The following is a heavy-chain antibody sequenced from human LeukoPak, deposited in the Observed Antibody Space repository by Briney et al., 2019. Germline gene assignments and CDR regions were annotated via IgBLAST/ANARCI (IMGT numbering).Heavy chain of an antibody. CDR2: ISRDDDK. CDR3: AHTGSAHGDDWFDP. CDR1: GFSLNTRGVG. V-gene: IGHV2-5*02. J-gene: IGHJ5*02. Sequence: SGPTLVKPTETLTLTCTFSGFSLNTRGVGVGWLRQAPGKALEWLALISRDDDKRYSPSLKSRLTITRDTSKNQVALTLANLDPVDTATYYCAHTGSAHGDDWFDPWGQGTLVTVSS. D-gene: IGHD7-27*01.